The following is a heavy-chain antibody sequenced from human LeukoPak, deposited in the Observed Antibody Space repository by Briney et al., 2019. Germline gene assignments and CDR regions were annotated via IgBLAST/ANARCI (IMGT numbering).Heavy chain of an antibody. D-gene: IGHD3-3*01. J-gene: IGHJ4*02. Sequence: SETLSLTCTVSGGSISSGSYYWSWIRQPAGKGLEWIGRIYTSGSTNYNPSLKSRVTMSVDTSKNQFSLKLSSVTAADTAVYYCAGFTIFGVVKYDYWGQGTLVTVSS. CDR3: AGFTIFGVVKYDY. CDR1: GGSISSGSYY. CDR2: IYTSGST. V-gene: IGHV4-61*02.